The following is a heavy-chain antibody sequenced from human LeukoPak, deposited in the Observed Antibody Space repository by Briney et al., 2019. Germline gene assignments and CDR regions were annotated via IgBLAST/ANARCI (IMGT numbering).Heavy chain of an antibody. Sequence: GGSLRLSCAASGFTFSSYGMHWVRQAPGKGLEWVAVIWYDGSNKYYADSVKGRFTISRDNSKNTLYLQMNSLRAEDTAVYYCAKGGGCSSTSCHGDAFDIWGQGTMVTVS. J-gene: IGHJ3*02. CDR1: GFTFSSYG. CDR3: AKGGGCSSTSCHGDAFDI. CDR2: IWYDGSNK. D-gene: IGHD2-2*01. V-gene: IGHV3-33*06.